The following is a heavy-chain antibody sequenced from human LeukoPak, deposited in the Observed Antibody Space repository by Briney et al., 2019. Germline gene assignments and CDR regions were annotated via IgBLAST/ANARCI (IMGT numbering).Heavy chain of an antibody. V-gene: IGHV3-48*03. CDR2: ISSSGSTI. CDR3: ARPSPINGY. J-gene: IGHJ4*02. D-gene: IGHD2-8*01. Sequence: GGSLRLSCAASGFTFSSYEMNWVRQAPGKGLEWVSYISSSGSTIYYADSVKGRFTISRDNSKNTLYLQMNSLRAEDTAVYYCARPSPINGYWGQGTLVTVSS. CDR1: GFTFSSYE.